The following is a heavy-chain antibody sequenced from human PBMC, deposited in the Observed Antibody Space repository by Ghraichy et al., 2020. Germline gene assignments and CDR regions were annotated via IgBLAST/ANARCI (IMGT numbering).Heavy chain of an antibody. V-gene: IGHV3-21*01. Sequence: GGSLRLSCAASGFTFSSYSMNWVRQAPGNGLEWVSSISSSSSYIYYADSVKGRFTISRDNAKNSLYLQMNSLRAEDTAVYYCARAMSIYAADYSNYPFDYWGQGTLVTVSS. D-gene: IGHD4-11*01. CDR3: ARAMSIYAADYSNYPFDY. J-gene: IGHJ4*02. CDR1: GFTFSSYS. CDR2: ISSSSSYI.